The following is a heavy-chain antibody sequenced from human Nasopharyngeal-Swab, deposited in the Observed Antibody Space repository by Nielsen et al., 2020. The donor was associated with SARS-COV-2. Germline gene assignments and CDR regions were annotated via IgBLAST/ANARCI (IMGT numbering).Heavy chain of an antibody. CDR2: ISGSGGST. V-gene: IGHV3-23*01. CDR3: AKVAGDSSGYWAFDY. J-gene: IGHJ4*02. D-gene: IGHD3-22*01. Sequence: GESLKISCAASGFTFSSYAMSWVRQAPGKGLEWVSAISGSGGSTYSADSVKGRFTISRDNSKTTRYLQMNSLRAEDTAVYYCAKVAGDSSGYWAFDYWGQGTLVTVSS. CDR1: GFTFSSYA.